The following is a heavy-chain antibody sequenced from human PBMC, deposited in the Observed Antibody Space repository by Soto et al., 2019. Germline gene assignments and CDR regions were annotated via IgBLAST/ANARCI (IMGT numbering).Heavy chain of an antibody. V-gene: IGHV3-30-3*01. CDR2: ISYDGSNK. Sequence: QVQLVESGGGVVQPGRSLRLSCAASGFTFSSYAIHWVRQAPGKGLEWVSVISYDGSNKYYADSVKGRFTISRDNSENTLYLQMNSLINEDTDMYYCAGYCTSTSCYARYWGQGTLVTVSS. CDR1: GFTFSSYA. J-gene: IGHJ4*02. CDR3: AGYCTSTSCYARY. D-gene: IGHD2-2*01.